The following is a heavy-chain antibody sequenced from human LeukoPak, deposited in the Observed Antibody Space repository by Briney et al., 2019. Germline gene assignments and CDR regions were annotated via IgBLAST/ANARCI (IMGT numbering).Heavy chain of an antibody. CDR3: ATSARTYLGSPLDY. V-gene: IGHV3-74*01. Sequence: GGSLRLSCAASGFTFSTYWMHWVRQDPGKGLVWVSRISSDASITSYADPVKGRFTISRDNAKNTLYLQMNSLRAEDTALYYCATSARTYLGSPLDYWGQGTLVTVSS. CDR2: ISSDASIT. D-gene: IGHD2-15*01. J-gene: IGHJ4*02. CDR1: GFTFSTYW.